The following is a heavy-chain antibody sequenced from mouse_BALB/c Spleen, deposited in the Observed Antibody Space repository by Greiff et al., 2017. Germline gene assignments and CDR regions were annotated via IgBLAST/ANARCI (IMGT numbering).Heavy chain of an antibody. Sequence: VQLQQPGAELVKPGASVKLSCKASGYTFTSYWMHWVKQRPGQGLEWIGEINPSNGRTNYNEKFKSKATLTVDKSSSTAYMQLSSLTSEDSAVYYCARSRDYYGSSRYYAMDYWGQGTSVTVSS. CDR2: INPSNGRT. CDR3: ARSRDYYGSSRYYAMDY. J-gene: IGHJ4*01. V-gene: IGHV1S81*02. D-gene: IGHD1-1*01. CDR1: GYTFTSYW.